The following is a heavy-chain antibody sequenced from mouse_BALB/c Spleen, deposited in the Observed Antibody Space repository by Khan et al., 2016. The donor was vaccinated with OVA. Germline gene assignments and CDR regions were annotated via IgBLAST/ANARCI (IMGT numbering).Heavy chain of an antibody. Sequence: EVQLQQSGPGLVKPSQSLSLTCTVTGYSITSDYAWNWIRQFPGNKLEWMGYISSSGSTNYNPALKSRISITRDTSKNQFFLKLNSVTTEDTATYYCARDGSRYNYAMDYGGQGTSVTVSS. D-gene: IGHD2-3*01. CDR1: GYSITSDYA. CDR3: ARDGSRYNYAMDY. CDR2: ISSSGST. V-gene: IGHV3-2*02. J-gene: IGHJ4*01.